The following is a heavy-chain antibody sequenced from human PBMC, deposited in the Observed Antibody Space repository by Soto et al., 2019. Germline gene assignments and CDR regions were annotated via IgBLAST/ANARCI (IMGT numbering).Heavy chain of an antibody. V-gene: IGHV4-30-2*01. J-gene: IGHJ5*02. Sequence: QLQLQESGSGLVKPSQTLSLTCAVSGASMSSGVYSWSWIRQPPGKGLEWIGYMYDTGSTYYNPSIEPRATISADMSKNHLSLNLTSVTAADTAVYYCATDRGTGSFYPTWGQGILVTVSS. CDR3: ATDRGTGSFYPT. CDR2: MYDTGST. CDR1: GASMSSGVYS. D-gene: IGHD3-10*01.